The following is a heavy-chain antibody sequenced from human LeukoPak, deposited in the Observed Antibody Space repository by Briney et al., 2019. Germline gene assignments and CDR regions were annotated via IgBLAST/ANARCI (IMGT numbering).Heavy chain of an antibody. CDR2: IYHSGST. CDR3: AREDVDTAMPTGY. Sequence: SETLSLTCTVSGYSISSGYYWGWIRQPPGKGLEWIGSIYHSGSTYYNPSLKSRVTISVDTSKNQFSLKLSSVTAADTAVYYCAREDVDTAMPTGYWGQETLVTVSS. D-gene: IGHD5-18*01. CDR1: GYSISSGYY. J-gene: IGHJ4*02. V-gene: IGHV4-38-2*02.